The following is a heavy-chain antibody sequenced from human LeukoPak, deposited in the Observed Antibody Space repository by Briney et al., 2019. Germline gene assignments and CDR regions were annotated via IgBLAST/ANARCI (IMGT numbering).Heavy chain of an antibody. V-gene: IGHV3-20*04. CDR1: GFTFDDYG. D-gene: IGHD2-8*01. Sequence: GGSLRLSCAASGFTFDDYGMSWVRQAPGKGLEWVSGINWNGGSTGYADSVKGRFTISRDNAKNSLYLQMNSLRAEDTALYYCARIGYCTNGVCYSYYHYMDVWGKGTTVTVSS. J-gene: IGHJ6*03. CDR3: ARIGYCTNGVCYSYYHYMDV. CDR2: INWNGGST.